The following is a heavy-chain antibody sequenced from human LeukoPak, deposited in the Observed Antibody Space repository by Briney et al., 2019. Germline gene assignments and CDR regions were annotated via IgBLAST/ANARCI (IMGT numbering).Heavy chain of an antibody. Sequence: GESLKISCKGSGYLFTSYWIAWVRQMPGKGLEWMGIIYPGDSDTRYSPSFQGRVTISADKSISTAYLQWSSLKASDTAMYYCARCYGGNSGDGWFDPWGQGTLVTVSS. J-gene: IGHJ5*02. V-gene: IGHV5-51*01. D-gene: IGHD4-23*01. CDR1: GYLFTSYW. CDR2: IYPGDSDT. CDR3: ARCYGGNSGDGWFDP.